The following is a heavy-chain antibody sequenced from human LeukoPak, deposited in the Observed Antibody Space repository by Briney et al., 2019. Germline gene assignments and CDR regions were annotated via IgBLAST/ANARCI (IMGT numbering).Heavy chain of an antibody. CDR3: ARAATDY. J-gene: IGHJ4*02. Sequence: GSLRLSCAASGFTFRSNAMSWVRQAPGKGLEWVSGISGSGLSTDYADSVKGRFTISRDNSKNTLYLQMNSLRAEDTAVYYCARAATDYWGQGTLVTVSS. CDR2: ISGSGLST. CDR1: GFTFRSNA. V-gene: IGHV3-23*01.